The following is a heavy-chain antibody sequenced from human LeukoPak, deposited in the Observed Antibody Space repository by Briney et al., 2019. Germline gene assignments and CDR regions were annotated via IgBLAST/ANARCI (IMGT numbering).Heavy chain of an antibody. D-gene: IGHD3-16*01. Sequence: KTSETLSLTCTVSGDSISGSNYYWGWIRQPPGKGLEWIGTIYHTGSTYYNPSLKSRVTISVDTSNNQFSLKMHSVTAADTAVYYCALGDFDYWGQGTLVTVSS. CDR2: IYHTGST. CDR1: GDSISGSNYY. V-gene: IGHV4-39*01. CDR3: ALGDFDY. J-gene: IGHJ4*02.